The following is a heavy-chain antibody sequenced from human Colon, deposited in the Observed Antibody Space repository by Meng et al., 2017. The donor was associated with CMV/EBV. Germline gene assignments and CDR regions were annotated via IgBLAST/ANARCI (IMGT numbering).Heavy chain of an antibody. Sequence: SVKVSCKASGGTFTSYTFSWVRQAPGQGLEWMGRVIPITVITNYAQKFQGRLTITADKSTNTAFMELSSLRSEDTAVYYCARAARSGNHPVFYSLDLWGQGTTVTVSS. CDR3: ARAARSGNHPVFYSLDL. J-gene: IGHJ6*02. D-gene: IGHD2-15*01. CDR2: VIPITVIT. CDR1: GGTFTSYT. V-gene: IGHV1-69*02.